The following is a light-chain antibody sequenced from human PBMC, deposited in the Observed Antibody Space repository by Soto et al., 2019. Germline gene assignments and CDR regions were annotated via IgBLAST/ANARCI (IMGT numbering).Light chain of an antibody. CDR2: GTS. CDR1: NSNIGSHT. V-gene: IGLV1-44*01. Sequence: QSVLTQPPSASGTPGQRVTMSCSGGNSNIGSHTVNWYQHLPGTAPTLLIYGTSNRPSGVPDRFSGSKSGTSASLAITGLQAEDEAHYFCQSYDFTLGAFRVFGGGTKVTVL. J-gene: IGLJ3*02. CDR3: QSYDFTLGAFRV.